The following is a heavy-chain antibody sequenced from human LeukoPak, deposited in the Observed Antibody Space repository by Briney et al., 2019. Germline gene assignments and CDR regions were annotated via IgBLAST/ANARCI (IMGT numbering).Heavy chain of an antibody. J-gene: IGHJ4*02. CDR1: GGSISSSSYY. D-gene: IGHD5-18*01. CDR2: IYYSGST. CDR3: ARHSHVDTALEWERDY. V-gene: IGHV4-39*01. Sequence: SETLSLTCTVSGGSISSSSYYWGWIRQPPGKGLEWIGSIYYSGSTYYNPSLKSRVTISVDTSKNQFSLKLSSVTAADTAVYYCARHSHVDTALEWERDYWGQGTLVTVSS.